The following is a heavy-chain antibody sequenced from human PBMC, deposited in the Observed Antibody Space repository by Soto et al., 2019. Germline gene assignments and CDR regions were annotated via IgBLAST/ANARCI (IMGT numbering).Heavy chain of an antibody. CDR1: GFTVSSNY. Sequence: GGSLRLSCAASGFTVSSNYMSWVRQAPGKGLEWVSVIHSDGSTYYADSVKGRFTISRDSSKNTLYLQMNSLRAEDTAVYYCARSLHEDYSGYDSYYFYGMDVWGQGTTVTVSS. J-gene: IGHJ6*02. V-gene: IGHV3-53*01. D-gene: IGHD5-12*01. CDR3: ARSLHEDYSGYDSYYFYGMDV. CDR2: IHSDGST.